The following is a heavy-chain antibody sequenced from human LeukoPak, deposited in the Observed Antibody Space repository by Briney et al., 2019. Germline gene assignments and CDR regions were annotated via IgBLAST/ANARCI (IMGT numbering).Heavy chain of an antibody. J-gene: IGHJ4*02. Sequence: SVKVSCKASGGTFSSYAISWVRQAPGQGLEWMGGIIPIFGTANYAQKFQGRVTITADESTSTAYMELSSLRSEDTAIYYCARGGVLGSENYSIYSYWGQGTLVTVSS. D-gene: IGHD3-10*02. CDR3: ARGGVLGSENYSIYSY. CDR1: GGTFSSYA. V-gene: IGHV1-69*13. CDR2: IIPIFGTA.